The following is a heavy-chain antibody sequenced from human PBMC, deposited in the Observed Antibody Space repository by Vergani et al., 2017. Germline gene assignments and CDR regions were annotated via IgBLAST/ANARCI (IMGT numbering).Heavy chain of an antibody. V-gene: IGHV4-59*01. D-gene: IGHD1-14*01. J-gene: IGHJ4*02. CDR1: GGSLSGYY. CDR2: VEDSGYF. CDR3: AIYIVSRNPPDYFDN. Sequence: QVQLQESGPGLVRPSETLSLTCTVSGGSLSGYYWNWIRQTPGEGLEWIGYVEDSGYFNYNPSLKTRFSMSSDTSNNQFSLMLSSVTVADTAVYYCAIYIVSRNPPDYFDNWGQGTLVTVSS.